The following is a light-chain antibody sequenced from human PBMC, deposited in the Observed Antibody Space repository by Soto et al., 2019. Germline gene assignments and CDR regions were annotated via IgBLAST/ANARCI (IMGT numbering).Light chain of an antibody. V-gene: IGKV3-11*01. J-gene: IGKJ4*01. CDR1: QSVSSY. CDR2: AAS. CDR3: PQRSNWPLT. Sequence: EIVLTQSQATLSLSPGERDTLSCRASQSVSSYLAWYQQKPGHAPRLLIDAASNRATGIPARFSGSGSGTDFTLNISSLEPEDFAVYYCPQRSNWPLTFVGGTKVEIK.